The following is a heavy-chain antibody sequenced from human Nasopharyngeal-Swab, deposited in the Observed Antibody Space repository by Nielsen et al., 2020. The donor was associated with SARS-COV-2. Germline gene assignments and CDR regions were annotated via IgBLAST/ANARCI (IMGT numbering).Heavy chain of an antibody. Sequence: AGSLTLSCAASGFTFSSYAMSWVRQAPGKGLEWVSAISGSGGSTYYADSVKGRFTISSDNSKNTLYLQMTSLSAEETAVYYCAKGGEIQLWLRYYYGMDVWGQGTTVTVSS. J-gene: IGHJ6*02. CDR3: AKGGEIQLWLRYYYGMDV. D-gene: IGHD5-18*01. CDR1: GFTFSSYA. CDR2: ISGSGGST. V-gene: IGHV3-23*01.